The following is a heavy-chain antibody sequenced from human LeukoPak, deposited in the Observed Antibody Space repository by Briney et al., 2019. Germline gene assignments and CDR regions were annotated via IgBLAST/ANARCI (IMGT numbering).Heavy chain of an antibody. D-gene: IGHD3-10*01. J-gene: IGHJ4*02. CDR2: ISSSGSAI. V-gene: IGHV3-11*01. CDR1: GFTFSDYY. CDR3: ARRYGSGSYYDY. Sequence: GGSLRLSCAASGFTFSDYYMSWIRQAPGKGLEWVSYISSSGSAIYYADFVKGRFTISRDNAKNSLYLQMNSLGAEDTAVYYCARRYGSGSYYDYWGQGTLVSVSS.